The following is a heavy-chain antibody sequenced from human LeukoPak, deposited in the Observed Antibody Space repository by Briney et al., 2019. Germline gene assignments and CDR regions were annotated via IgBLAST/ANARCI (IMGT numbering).Heavy chain of an antibody. CDR3: ASVTYSDFSPFDY. V-gene: IGHV1-2*02. CDR2: INPNSGGT. J-gene: IGHJ4*02. D-gene: IGHD5-12*01. Sequence: ASVKVSCKASGYTFTGYYMHWVRQAPGQGLEWIGWINPNSGGTNYAQKFQGRVTMTRDTSISTAYMELSRLRSDDTAVYYCASVTYSDFSPFDYWGQGTLVTVSS. CDR1: GYTFTGYY.